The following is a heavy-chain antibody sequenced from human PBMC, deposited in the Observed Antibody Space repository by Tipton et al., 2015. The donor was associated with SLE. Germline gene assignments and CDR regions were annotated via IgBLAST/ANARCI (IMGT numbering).Heavy chain of an antibody. CDR1: GDSINLYF. J-gene: IGHJ6*02. CDR3: ARGMVTWRGAILGVDV. Sequence: TLSLTCSVSGDSINLYFWSWIRQTPGKGLEWIGYISYIGSTSYNPSLKSRVTISVDTAKNQFSLKLTSVTAADTAVYYCARGMVTWRGAILGVDVWGQGTTVNVSS. CDR2: ISYIGST. V-gene: IGHV4-59*08. D-gene: IGHD2-21*02.